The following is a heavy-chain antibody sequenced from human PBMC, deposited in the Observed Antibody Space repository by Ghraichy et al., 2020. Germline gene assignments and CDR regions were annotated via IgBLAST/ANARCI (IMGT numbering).Heavy chain of an antibody. V-gene: IGHV4-30-2*01. CDR1: GGSISSGGYS. CDR2: MYQAGSD. D-gene: IGHD3-16*01. CDR3: VRAQGFRVGEFDP. J-gene: IGHJ5*02. Sequence: SETLSLTCTVSGGSISSGGYSWSWIGQPPGKGLEWLGYMYQAGSDHYNPSLNNRATISLDRSNNHFSLTLSSVTAGDTAVYYCVRAQGFRVGEFDPWGQGTLLTVSS.